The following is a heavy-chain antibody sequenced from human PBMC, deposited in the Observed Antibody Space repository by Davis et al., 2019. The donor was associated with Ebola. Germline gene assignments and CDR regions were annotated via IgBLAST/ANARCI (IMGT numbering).Heavy chain of an antibody. CDR3: ARVFSMILVGQSDY. CDR1: GYNITTYG. D-gene: IGHD3-22*01. Sequence: ASVKVSCKASGYNITTYGISWVRQAPGQGLEWMGWISGFKDNTNYAQRFQGRVTMTKDTSTNTAYMELRSLRSDDTAVYYCARVFSMILVGQSDYWGQGTQVTVSS. V-gene: IGHV1-18*01. CDR2: ISGFKDNT. J-gene: IGHJ4*02.